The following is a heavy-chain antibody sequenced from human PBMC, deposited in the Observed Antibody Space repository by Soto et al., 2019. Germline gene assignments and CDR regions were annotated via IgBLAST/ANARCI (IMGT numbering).Heavy chain of an antibody. J-gene: IGHJ4*02. V-gene: IGHV1-69*01. Sequence: QVQLVQSGAEVKKPGSSVKVSCKASGSTFSSYAISWVRQAPGQGLEWMGGIIPIFGTGNYAKKFQGRVTITADESTSTAYTELSSLRSEDTAVYYCARGGVGVAIAARFSYYYGSGSYYPFDYWGQGTLVTVSS. CDR2: IIPIFGTG. CDR3: ARGGVGVAIAARFSYYYGSGSYYPFDY. D-gene: IGHD3-10*01. CDR1: GSTFSSYA.